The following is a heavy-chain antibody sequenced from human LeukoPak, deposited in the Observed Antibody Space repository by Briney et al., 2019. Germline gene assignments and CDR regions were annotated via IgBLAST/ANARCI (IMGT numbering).Heavy chain of an antibody. CDR2: ISSSSSYI. D-gene: IGHD6-13*01. CDR1: GFTFSNAW. CDR3: ARAGGSSSWYYFDY. J-gene: IGHJ4*02. Sequence: PGGSLRLSCAASGFTFSNAWMNWVRQAPGKGLEWVSSISSSSSYIYYADSVKGRFTISRDNAKNSLYLQMNSLRAEDTAVYYCARAGGSSSWYYFDYWGQGTLVTVSS. V-gene: IGHV3-21*01.